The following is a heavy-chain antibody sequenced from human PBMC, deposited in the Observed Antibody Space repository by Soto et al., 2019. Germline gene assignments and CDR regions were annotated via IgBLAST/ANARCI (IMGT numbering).Heavy chain of an antibody. CDR1: GFNFSNHW. J-gene: IGHJ5*02. D-gene: IGHD2-21*02. Sequence: HPGGSLRLSCAASGFNFSNHWMHWVRQRPAEGLVWVSRITSDGKSKAYAESVKGRFAISRDNAKNTLYLHMNGLTAEDTAVYYCARESGDWPLNWFDPWGQGTLVTVSS. V-gene: IGHV3-74*01. CDR3: ARESGDWPLNWFDP. CDR2: ITSDGKSK.